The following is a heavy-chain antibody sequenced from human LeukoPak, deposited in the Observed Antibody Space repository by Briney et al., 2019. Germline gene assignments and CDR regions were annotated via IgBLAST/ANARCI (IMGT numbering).Heavy chain of an antibody. CDR1: GYTFTSYG. Sequence: ASVKVSCKASGYTFTSYGISWVRQAPGQGLEWMGWINPNSGDTDYAQKFQGWVTMARDTSISTAYMELSRLKSDDTAVYYCARGGPGRSFDYWGQGTLVTVSS. CDR3: ARGGPGRSFDY. CDR2: INPNSGDT. J-gene: IGHJ4*02. V-gene: IGHV1-2*04.